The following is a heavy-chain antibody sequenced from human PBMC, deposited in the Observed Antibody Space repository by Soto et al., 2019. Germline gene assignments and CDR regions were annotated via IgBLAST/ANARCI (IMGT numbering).Heavy chain of an antibody. CDR2: ISFDASDK. V-gene: IGHV3-30*01. J-gene: IGHJ4*02. D-gene: IGHD3-16*02. CDR3: ARERLRLGELSLIGDFDY. Sequence: QVQLVESGGGVVQPGRSLRLPCTTSGITFSSYTMHWVRQAPGKGLEWVALISFDASDKYYADSVKGRFSISRDNSKNTLFLQMDSLRPDDTAVYYCARERLRLGELSLIGDFDYWGRGTLVAVSS. CDR1: GITFSSYT.